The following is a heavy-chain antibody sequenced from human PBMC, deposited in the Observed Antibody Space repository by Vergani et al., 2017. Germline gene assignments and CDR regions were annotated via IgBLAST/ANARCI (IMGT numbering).Heavy chain of an antibody. CDR2: MDYNGRA. J-gene: IGHJ4*02. Sequence: QLQLQESGPGLVKPSGTLSLTCSVTGGFFLNSRYYWGWIRQPPGKGLEWIGSMDYNGRAYYNPSLRRRVAISIDTSKMQSSLKLYSLTAADTAIYYCARHVTQDYYNDSDYFDYWGLGTLVTVSS. V-gene: IGHV4-39*01. CDR1: GGFFLNSRYY. D-gene: IGHD3-22*01. CDR3: ARHVTQDYYNDSDYFDY.